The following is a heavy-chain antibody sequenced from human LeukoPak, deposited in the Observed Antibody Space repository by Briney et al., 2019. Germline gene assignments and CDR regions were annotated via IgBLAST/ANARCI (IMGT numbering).Heavy chain of an antibody. CDR3: ARVLRGFDY. CDR1: GFTFSNYA. D-gene: IGHD3-16*01. J-gene: IGHJ4*02. V-gene: IGHV3-30-3*01. CDR2: ISYDGSNK. Sequence: PGGSLRLSCAASGFTFSNYAMHWVRQAPGKGLEWVAVISYDGSNKYYADSVKGRFTISRGNSKNTLYLQMNSLRAEDTAVYYCARVLRGFDYWGQGTLVTVSS.